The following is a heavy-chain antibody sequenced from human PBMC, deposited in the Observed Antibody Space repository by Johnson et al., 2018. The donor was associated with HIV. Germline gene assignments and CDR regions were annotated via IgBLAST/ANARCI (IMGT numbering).Heavy chain of an antibody. CDR3: AKDPHNPIVSSSWFPFGGAFDI. D-gene: IGHD6-13*01. CDR1: GSTFSSYW. V-gene: IGHV3-74*01. Sequence: EVQLVESGGGLVQPGGSLRLSCAASGSTFSSYWMHWFRQAPGNGLVWVSHINSEGSSTTFADSVKGRFTISRDNSKNTLYLQMNSLSADDTAVYYCAKDPHNPIVSSSWFPFGGAFDIWGQGTMVTVSS. CDR2: INSEGSST. J-gene: IGHJ3*02.